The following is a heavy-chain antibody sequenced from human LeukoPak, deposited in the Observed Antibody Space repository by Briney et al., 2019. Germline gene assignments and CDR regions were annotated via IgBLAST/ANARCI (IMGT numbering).Heavy chain of an antibody. J-gene: IGHJ4*02. D-gene: IGHD2-15*01. V-gene: IGHV3-23*01. CDR1: GFTFSSYG. Sequence: GGSLRLSCAASGFTFSSYGMSWVRQAPGKGLEWVSAISGSGGSTYYADSVKGRFTISRDNSKNTLYLQLHSLRADDTAVYFCAKDGPRVVGASWYFDYWGQGTLVTVSS. CDR2: ISGSGGST. CDR3: AKDGPRVVGASWYFDY.